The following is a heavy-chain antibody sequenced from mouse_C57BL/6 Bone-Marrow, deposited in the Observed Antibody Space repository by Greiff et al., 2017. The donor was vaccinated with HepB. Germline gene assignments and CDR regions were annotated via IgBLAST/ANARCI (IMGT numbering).Heavy chain of an antibody. D-gene: IGHD2-5*01. CDR2: SYPVSGET. J-gene: IGHJ4*01. CDR3: FYSNYGWFYAMDY. CDR1: GYTFTDHI. V-gene: IGHV1-11*01. Sequence: QVQLQQSGAELASPGASVTLSCKASGYTFTDHIMNWVKKRPGQGPEWIGRSYPVSGETKYNQKFMGKATFSVDRSSSTVYMVLNSLTSEDPAVYYCFYSNYGWFYAMDYWGQGTSVTVSS.